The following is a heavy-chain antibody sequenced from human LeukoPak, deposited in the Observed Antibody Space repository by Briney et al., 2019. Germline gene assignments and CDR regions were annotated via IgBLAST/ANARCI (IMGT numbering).Heavy chain of an antibody. Sequence: ASVKVSCKASGYTFTRYYMHWVRQAPGQGLEWMGIINPSGGSARYAQKFQGRVTMTRDTSTSTVYMEVSSLRSEDTAVYYCARDSGTTVGYFDYWGQGTLVTVSS. CDR3: ARDSGTTVGYFDY. CDR2: INPSGGSA. CDR1: GYTFTRYY. J-gene: IGHJ4*02. D-gene: IGHD4-23*01. V-gene: IGHV1-46*01.